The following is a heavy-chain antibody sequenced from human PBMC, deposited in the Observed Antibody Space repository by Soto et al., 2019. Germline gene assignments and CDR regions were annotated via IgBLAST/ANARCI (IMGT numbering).Heavy chain of an antibody. J-gene: IGHJ5*02. D-gene: IGHD5-18*01. V-gene: IGHV1-58*01. Sequence: QMQLLKSGPEVKKPGTSVKVSCKASGFTFTSSAVQWVRQARGQRLEWIGWIVVGSGNTNYAQKFQERVTITRDMSTSTAYMELSSLRSEDTAVYYCAADVDTAMTGGFDPWGQGTLVTVSS. CDR3: AADVDTAMTGGFDP. CDR2: IVVGSGNT. CDR1: GFTFTSSA.